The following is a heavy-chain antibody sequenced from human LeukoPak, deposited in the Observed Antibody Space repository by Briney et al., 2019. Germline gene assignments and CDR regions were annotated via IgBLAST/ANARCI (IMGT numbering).Heavy chain of an antibody. Sequence: GGSLRLSCVASGFTFSSYAMSWVRQTPGKGRECVSAISGSGGSTYYTDSVKGRFTISRDNSKNTLYLQMNSLRAEDTAVYYCAKDRPIAAAAYYYYYGMDVWGQGTTVTVSS. CDR2: ISGSGGST. V-gene: IGHV3-23*01. CDR1: GFTFSSYA. J-gene: IGHJ6*02. D-gene: IGHD6-13*01. CDR3: AKDRPIAAAAYYYYYGMDV.